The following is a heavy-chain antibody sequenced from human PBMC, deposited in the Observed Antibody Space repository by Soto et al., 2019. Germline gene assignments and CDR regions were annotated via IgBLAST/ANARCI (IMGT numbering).Heavy chain of an antibody. CDR3: ARLPPKRYCSSTSCYTGAFDI. Sequence: SETLSLSCAVSGYSISSGYYWGWIRQPPGKGLEWIGSIYHSGSTYYNPSLKSRVTISVDTSKNQFSLKLSSVTAADTAVYYCARLPPKRYCSSTSCYTGAFDIWGQGTMVTVSS. CDR2: IYHSGST. V-gene: IGHV4-38-2*01. D-gene: IGHD2-2*02. CDR1: GYSISSGYY. J-gene: IGHJ3*02.